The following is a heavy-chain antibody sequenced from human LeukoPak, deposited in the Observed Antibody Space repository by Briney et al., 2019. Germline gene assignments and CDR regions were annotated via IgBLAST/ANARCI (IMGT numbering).Heavy chain of an antibody. CDR3: TRDFYCTNGVCYTTEWDY. Sequence: GRSLRLSCTASGFTFGDYAMSWVRQAPGKGLGWVGFIRSKAYGGTTEYAASVKGRFTISRDDSKSIAYLQMNSLKTEDTAVYYCTRDFYCTNGVCYTTEWDYWGQGTLVTVSS. CDR2: IRSKAYGGTT. CDR1: GFTFGDYA. V-gene: IGHV3-49*04. D-gene: IGHD2-8*01. J-gene: IGHJ4*02.